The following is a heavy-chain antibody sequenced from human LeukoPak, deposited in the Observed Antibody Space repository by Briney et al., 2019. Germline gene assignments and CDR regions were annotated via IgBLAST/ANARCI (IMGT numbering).Heavy chain of an antibody. J-gene: IGHJ4*02. CDR1: GYTLTELS. CDR2: FYPEDGET. CDR3: ATDIAAAGPGGY. V-gene: IGHV1-24*01. Sequence: GAAVKVSRKVSGYTLTELSMHWVRQAPGKGLAWMGGFYPEDGETIYAQKFQGRVTITEDTSTDTAYMELSSLRSEDTAVYYCATDIAAAGPGGYWGQGTLVTVSS. D-gene: IGHD6-13*01.